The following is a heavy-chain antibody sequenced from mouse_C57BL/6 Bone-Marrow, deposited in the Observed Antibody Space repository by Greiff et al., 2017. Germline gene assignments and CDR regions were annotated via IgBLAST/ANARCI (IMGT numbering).Heavy chain of an antibody. CDR1: GFTFSDFY. CDR2: SRNKANDYTT. V-gene: IGHV7-1*01. Sequence: EVQGVESGGGLVQSGRSLRLSCATSGFTFSDFYMEWVRQAPGKGLEWIAASRNKANDYTTEYSASVKGRFIVSRDTSQSILYLQMNALGAEDTAIYYCARDACYDYCAMDYWGQGTSVTVSS. J-gene: IGHJ4*01. CDR3: ARDACYDYCAMDY.